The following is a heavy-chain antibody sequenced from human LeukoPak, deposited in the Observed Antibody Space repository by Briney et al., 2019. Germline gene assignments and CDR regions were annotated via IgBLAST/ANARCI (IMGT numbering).Heavy chain of an antibody. CDR3: ARGTKNWFDP. V-gene: IGHV4-61*01. J-gene: IGHJ5*02. CDR2: IYYSGST. CDR1: GGSVSSGSYY. Sequence: SETLSLTCTVSGGSVSSGSYYWSWIRQPPGKGLEWIGYIYYSGSTNYNPSLKSRVTISVDTSKNQFSLKLSSVTAADTAVYYCARGTKNWFDPWGQGTLVTVSS.